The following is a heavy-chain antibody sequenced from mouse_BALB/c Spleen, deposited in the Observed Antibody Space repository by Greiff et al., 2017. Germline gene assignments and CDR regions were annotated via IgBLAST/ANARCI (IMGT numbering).Heavy chain of an antibody. V-gene: IGHV5-4*02. J-gene: IGHJ2*01. Sequence: EVMLVESGGGLVKPGGSLKLSCAASGFTFSDYYMYWVRQTPEKRLEWVATISDGGSYTYYPDSVKGRFTISRDNAKNNLYLQMSSLKSEDTAMYYCARGGDGYPFDYWGQGTTLTVSS. CDR3: ARGGDGYPFDY. CDR1: GFTFSDYY. D-gene: IGHD2-3*01. CDR2: ISDGGSYT.